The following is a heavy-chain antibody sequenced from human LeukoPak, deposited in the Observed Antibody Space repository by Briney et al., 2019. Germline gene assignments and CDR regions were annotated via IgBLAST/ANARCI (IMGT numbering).Heavy chain of an antibody. J-gene: IGHJ5*02. D-gene: IGHD5-12*01. CDR3: AKEGRGYSGYDTGVVTT. V-gene: IGHV3-23*01. Sequence: GGSLRLSCAASGFTFSSYAMSWVRQAPGKGLEWVSAISGSGGSTYYADSVKGRFTISRDNSKNKLYLQMNSLGAEDTAVYYCAKEGRGYSGYDTGVVTTWGQGTLVTVSS. CDR1: GFTFSSYA. CDR2: ISGSGGST.